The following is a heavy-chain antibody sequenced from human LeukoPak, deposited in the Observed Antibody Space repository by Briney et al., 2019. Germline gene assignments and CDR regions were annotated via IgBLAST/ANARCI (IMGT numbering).Heavy chain of an antibody. J-gene: IGHJ5*02. CDR2: INHSGST. CDR3: ARGPPPTRKRLYYYDSSGYRGNWFDP. D-gene: IGHD3-22*01. Sequence: SETLSLTCAVYGGSFSGYYWSWIRQPTGRGLEWLGEINHSGSTNYNPSLKSRVTISVDTSKNQFSLKLSSVTAADTAVYYCARGPPPTRKRLYYYDSSGYRGNWFDPWGQGTLVTVSS. CDR1: GGSFSGYY. V-gene: IGHV4-34*01.